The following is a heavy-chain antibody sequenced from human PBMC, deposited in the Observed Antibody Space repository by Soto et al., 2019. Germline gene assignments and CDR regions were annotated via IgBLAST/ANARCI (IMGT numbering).Heavy chain of an antibody. CDR2: INMDGSST. CDR1: GFTLGDYW. V-gene: IGHV3-74*01. D-gene: IGHD3-10*02. J-gene: IGHJ4*02. Sequence: GGSLRLSCAASGFTLGDYWMHWVRQVPGKGLLWVSRINMDGSSTNYADSVKGRFTISRDNAKNTLYLQMNSLRAEDTAVYYCARGPRGMYGNDFWGQGALVTVSS. CDR3: ARGPRGMYGNDF.